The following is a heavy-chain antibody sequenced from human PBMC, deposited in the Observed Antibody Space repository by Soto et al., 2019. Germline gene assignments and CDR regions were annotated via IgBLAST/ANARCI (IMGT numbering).Heavy chain of an antibody. CDR3: AKSYVSGIYYNLGDALEI. J-gene: IGHJ3*02. CDR2: ISYDGSNR. D-gene: IGHD3-10*01. V-gene: IGHV3-30*18. CDR1: GFTFSGYG. Sequence: QVQLVESGGGVVQPGRSLRLSCAASGFTFSGYGMHWVHQAPGKGLEWGAVISYDGSNRYYADSEKGRFTISRDNSKNTLSLQMNSLRAEDTAVYYCAKSYVSGIYYNLGDALEIWGQWTMVTVSS.